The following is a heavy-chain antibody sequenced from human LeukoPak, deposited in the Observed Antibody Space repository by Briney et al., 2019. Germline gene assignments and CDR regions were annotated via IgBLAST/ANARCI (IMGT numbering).Heavy chain of an antibody. D-gene: IGHD1-26*01. Sequence: GGSLRLSCAASGFTFSTYWMTWLRQAPGKGLEWVANIKQYGSETYYVDSVKGRFTISRDNAKNSLYLQMNSPRAEDTAVYYCARHTGTYFNYWGQGTMVTVSS. J-gene: IGHJ4*02. CDR1: GFTFSTYW. CDR2: IKQYGSET. V-gene: IGHV3-7*01. CDR3: ARHTGTYFNY.